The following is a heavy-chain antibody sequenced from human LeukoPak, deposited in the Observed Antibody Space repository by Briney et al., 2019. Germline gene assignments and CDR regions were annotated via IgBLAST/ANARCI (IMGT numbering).Heavy chain of an antibody. CDR2: ISSSGSTI. D-gene: IGHD3-22*01. CDR3: APTSYYYDTSGSYY. V-gene: IGHV3-48*04. Sequence: GGSLRLSCAASGFTFNTYSMNWVRQAPGKGLEWVAYISSSGSTIYYADSVKGRFTISRDNAKNSLYLQMDSLRAEDTAVYYCAPTSYYYDTSGSYYWGQGTLVTVSS. J-gene: IGHJ4*02. CDR1: GFTFNTYS.